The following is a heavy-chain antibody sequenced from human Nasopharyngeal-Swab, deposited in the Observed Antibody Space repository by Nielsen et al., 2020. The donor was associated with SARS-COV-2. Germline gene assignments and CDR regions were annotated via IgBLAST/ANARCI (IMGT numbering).Heavy chain of an antibody. CDR1: GGSISSYY. V-gene: IGHV4-59*08. D-gene: IGHD6-19*01. CDR3: ASGISVAVAGTRNDY. Sequence: SETLSLTCTVSGGSISSYYWSWIRQPPGKGLEWIGYIYYSGSTNYNPSLKSRVTISVDTSKNQFSLKLSSVTAADTAVYYCASGISVAVAGTRNDYWGQGTLVTVSS. CDR2: IYYSGST. J-gene: IGHJ4*02.